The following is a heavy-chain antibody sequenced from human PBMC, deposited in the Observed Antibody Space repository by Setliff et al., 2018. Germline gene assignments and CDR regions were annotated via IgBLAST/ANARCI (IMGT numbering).Heavy chain of an antibody. J-gene: IGHJ4*02. CDR1: GYSISSGYI. CDR2: IGHTGSI. D-gene: IGHD3-22*01. CDR3: ARTLDYDSSGYYPLDY. V-gene: IGHV4-38-2*02. Sequence: SETLSLTCTVSGYSISSGYIWGWIRQPPGKGLEWVGNIGHTGSINYNPSLKSRLTISRDASKNSLYLQMNSLRVEDTAVYYCARTLDYDSSGYYPLDYWGQGTLVTVSS.